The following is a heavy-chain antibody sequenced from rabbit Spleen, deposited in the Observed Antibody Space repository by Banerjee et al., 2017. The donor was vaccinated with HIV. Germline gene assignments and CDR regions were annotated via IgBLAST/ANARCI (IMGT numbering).Heavy chain of an antibody. CDR1: GVSLHDKDV. D-gene: IGHD4-1*01. CDR2: INIVTGKS. V-gene: IGHV1S45*01. CDR3: ARETSSGWGVISFYFSL. Sequence: EQLEESGGGLVQPEGSLTLTCKASGVSLHDKDVMCWVRQAPGKGLEWIACINIVTGKSVYARWAKGRFTMSRTSSTTVTLQMTSLTAADTATYFCARETSSGWGVISFYFSLWGPGTLVTVS. J-gene: IGHJ4*01.